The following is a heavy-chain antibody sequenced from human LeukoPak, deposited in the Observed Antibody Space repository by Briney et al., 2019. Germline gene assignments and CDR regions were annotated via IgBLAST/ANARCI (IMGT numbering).Heavy chain of an antibody. CDR2: ISSSSSYI. CDR1: GFTFSSYS. CDR3: ARAYSGYDYQGRPTNFDY. D-gene: IGHD5-12*01. Sequence: GGSLRLSCAASGFTFSSYSMNWVRQAPGKGLEWVSSISSSSSYICYADSVKGRFTISRDNAKNSLYLQMNSLRAEDTAVYYCARAYSGYDYQGRPTNFDYWGQGTLVTVSS. V-gene: IGHV3-21*01. J-gene: IGHJ4*02.